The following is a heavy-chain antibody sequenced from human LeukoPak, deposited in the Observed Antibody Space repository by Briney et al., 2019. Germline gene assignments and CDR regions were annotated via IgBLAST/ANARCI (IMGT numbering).Heavy chain of an antibody. Sequence: SETLSLTCTVSDDSITMYYWTWIRQPPGKGLEWIGYVDHTGSTRFNPSLHGRVSISRDTSKNFFSLRLRSVTAADTAVYFRARGRVSSSTWYSTYYYFFYMDFWGKGTTVTVSS. D-gene: IGHD4-11*01. V-gene: IGHV4-59*01. CDR3: ARGRVSSSTWYSTYYYFFYMDF. CDR2: VDHTGST. J-gene: IGHJ6*03. CDR1: DDSITMYY.